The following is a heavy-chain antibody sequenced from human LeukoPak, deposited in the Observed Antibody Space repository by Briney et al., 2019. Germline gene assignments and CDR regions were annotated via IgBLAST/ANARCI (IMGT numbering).Heavy chain of an antibody. V-gene: IGHV1-69*13. J-gene: IGHJ6*04. CDR2: IIPIFGTA. Sequence: ASVKVSCKASGGTFSSYAISWVRQAPGQGLERMGGIIPIFGTANYAQKFQGRVTITADESTSTAYMELSSLRSEDTAVYYCARDLDTAKAPGYYYGMDVWGKGTTVTVSS. CDR1: GGTFSSYA. D-gene: IGHD5-18*01. CDR3: ARDLDTAKAPGYYYGMDV.